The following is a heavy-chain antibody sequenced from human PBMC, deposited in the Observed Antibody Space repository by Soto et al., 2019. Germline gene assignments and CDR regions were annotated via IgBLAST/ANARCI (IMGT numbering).Heavy chain of an antibody. CDR3: ARALYDTDRRPVGAKPRCYGMDV. Sequence: ASVKVSCKASGYTFTSYGISWVRQAPGQGLEWMGWISAYNGNTNYAQKLQGRVTMTTDTSTSTAYMELRSLRSEDTAVYYCARALYDTDRRPVGAKPRCYGMDVWGLGTTVTVSS. J-gene: IGHJ6*02. CDR1: GYTFTSYG. D-gene: IGHD3-16*01. V-gene: IGHV1-18*04. CDR2: ISAYNGNT.